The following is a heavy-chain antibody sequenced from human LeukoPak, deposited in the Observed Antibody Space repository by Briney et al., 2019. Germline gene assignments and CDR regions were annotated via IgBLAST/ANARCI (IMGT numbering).Heavy chain of an antibody. D-gene: IGHD6-13*01. CDR1: GGSFSGYY. J-gene: IGHJ4*02. V-gene: IGHV4-34*01. CDR2: INYSGST. CDR3: ARVTSNWSLDY. Sequence: SETLSLTCAVYGGSFSGYYWSWIRQPPGKGLEWIGEINYSGSTNYNPSLKSRVTISVDKSKNQFSLKLSSVTAADTAVYYCARVTSNWSLDYWGQGTLVTASS.